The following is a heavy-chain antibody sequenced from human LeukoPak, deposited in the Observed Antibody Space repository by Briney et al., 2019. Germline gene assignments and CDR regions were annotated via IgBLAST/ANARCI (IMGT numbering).Heavy chain of an antibody. D-gene: IGHD6-19*01. Sequence: PGRSLRPSCAASGFTLSSYAMHWVRQAPGKGLEWVAVISYDGSNKYYADSVKGRFTISRDNSKNTLYLQMNSLRAEDTAVYYCARGPGGYSSGWVRYFDYWGQGTLVTVSS. CDR3: ARGPGGYSSGWVRYFDY. CDR2: ISYDGSNK. CDR1: GFTLSSYA. J-gene: IGHJ4*02. V-gene: IGHV3-30*04.